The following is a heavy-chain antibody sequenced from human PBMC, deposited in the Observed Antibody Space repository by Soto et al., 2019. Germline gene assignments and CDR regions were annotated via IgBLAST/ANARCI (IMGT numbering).Heavy chain of an antibody. Sequence: VQLVESGGGLVQPGRSLRLSCAASGFTFDDYAMHWVRQAPGKGLEWVSGISWNSGSIGYADSVKGRFTISRDNAKNSLYLQMNSLRAEDTALYYCAKVAYIAVAGTGGYFDLWGRGTLVTVSS. CDR2: ISWNSGSI. J-gene: IGHJ2*01. V-gene: IGHV3-9*01. CDR1: GFTFDDYA. CDR3: AKVAYIAVAGTGGYFDL. D-gene: IGHD6-19*01.